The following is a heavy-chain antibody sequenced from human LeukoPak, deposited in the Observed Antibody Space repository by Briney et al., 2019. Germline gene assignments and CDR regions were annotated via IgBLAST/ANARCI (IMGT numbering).Heavy chain of an antibody. Sequence: ASVKVSCKASGYTFSGYYIHWVRQAPGQGLEWMGWINTNSGGTKYAQRFQGRVTMTRDTSISTAYMEVRRLRSDDTAVYFCASLPFLEGLYLLDYWGQGTLVTVSS. D-gene: IGHD3-3*02. CDR2: INTNSGGT. CDR1: GYTFSGYY. V-gene: IGHV1-2*02. J-gene: IGHJ4*02. CDR3: ASLPFLEGLYLLDY.